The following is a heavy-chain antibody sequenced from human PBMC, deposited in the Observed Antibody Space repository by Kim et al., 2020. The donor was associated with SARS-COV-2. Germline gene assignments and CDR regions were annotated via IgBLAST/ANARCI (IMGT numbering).Heavy chain of an antibody. J-gene: IGHJ6*02. Sequence: RFTISRDNSKNSLYLQMNSLRTEDTALYYCAKDGFPTVTPRSYYYYGMDVWGQGTTVTVSS. V-gene: IGHV3-43*01. CDR3: AKDGFPTVTPRSYYYYGMDV. D-gene: IGHD4-17*01.